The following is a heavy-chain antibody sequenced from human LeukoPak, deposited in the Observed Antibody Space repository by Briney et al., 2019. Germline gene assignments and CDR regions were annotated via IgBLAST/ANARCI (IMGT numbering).Heavy chain of an antibody. CDR2: ISGSRGST. J-gene: IGHJ4*02. Sequence: GGSLRLSCAASGFTFSNYIMSWVRQAPGKGLEWVSAISGSRGSTYYADSVKGRFTISRDNSNNTLDLQMNSLRAEDTAVYFCAKELESSGSWDYWGQGTLVTVSS. CDR1: GFTFSNYI. V-gene: IGHV3-23*01. D-gene: IGHD3-22*01. CDR3: AKELESSGSWDY.